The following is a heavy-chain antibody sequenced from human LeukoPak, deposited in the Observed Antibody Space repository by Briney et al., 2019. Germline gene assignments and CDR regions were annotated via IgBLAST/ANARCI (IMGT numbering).Heavy chain of an antibody. J-gene: IGHJ4*02. D-gene: IGHD5-12*01. CDR2: ISYDGSNK. CDR3: ARPVEMATIGFGY. CDR1: GFTFSSYA. Sequence: PGGSLRLSCAASGFTFSSYAMHWVRQALGKGLEWVAVISYDGSNKYYADSVKGRFTISRDNSKNTLYLQMNSLRAEDTAVYYCARPVEMATIGFGYWGQGTLVTVSS. V-gene: IGHV3-30-3*01.